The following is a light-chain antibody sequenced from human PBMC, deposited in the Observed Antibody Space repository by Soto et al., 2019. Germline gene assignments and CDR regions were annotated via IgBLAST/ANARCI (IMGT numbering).Light chain of an antibody. CDR3: QQYNNWPPWT. Sequence: EIVMTQSPATLSVSPGERATLSCRASQSVSSNLAWYQQTPGQAPRLLIYGASTRATGIPARFSGSGSGTEFTLPISSLQSEDFAVYYCQQYNNWPPWTFGQGTKVDIK. J-gene: IGKJ1*01. CDR1: QSVSSN. CDR2: GAS. V-gene: IGKV3-15*01.